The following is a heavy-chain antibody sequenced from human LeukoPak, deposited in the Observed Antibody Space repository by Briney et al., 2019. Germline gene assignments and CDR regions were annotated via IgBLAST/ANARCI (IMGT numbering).Heavy chain of an antibody. CDR3: AKDSTPAPYYYYGMDV. V-gene: IGHV3-30*18. J-gene: IGHJ6*02. CDR1: GFTFSSYG. CDR2: ISYDGSNK. Sequence: PGRSLRLSCAASGFTFSSYGMHWVRQAPGKGLEWVAVISYDGSNKYYAGSVKGRFTISRDNSKNTLYLQMNSLRAEDTAVYYCAKDSTPAPYYYYGMDVWGQGTTVTVSS. D-gene: IGHD2-2*01.